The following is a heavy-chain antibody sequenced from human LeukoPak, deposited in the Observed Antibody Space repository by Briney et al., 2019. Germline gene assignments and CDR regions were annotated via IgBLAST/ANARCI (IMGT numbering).Heavy chain of an antibody. J-gene: IGHJ4*02. Sequence: GESLEISCQGSGSSFTSYWIGWVRQLPGKGLEWMGILYPGDANTRYSPSFQGQVTTSADKSISTAYLQWSSLKASDSAVYYCARRLAASNTFDCWGQGTLVTVSS. D-gene: IGHD6-13*01. CDR1: GSSFTSYW. CDR3: ARRLAASNTFDC. V-gene: IGHV5-51*01. CDR2: LYPGDANT.